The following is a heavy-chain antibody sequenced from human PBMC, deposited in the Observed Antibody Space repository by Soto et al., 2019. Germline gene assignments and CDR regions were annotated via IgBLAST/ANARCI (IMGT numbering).Heavy chain of an antibody. CDR2: INHSGST. CDR3: ARDPGMVRGAGGMQV. D-gene: IGHD3-10*01. J-gene: IGHJ6*01. Sequence: SETLSLTCAVYVVSFSGYYWSCIRHPPGKGLEWIGEINHSGSTNYNPSLKSRVTISVDTSKNQFSLKLNSVTAADTAVYYCARDPGMVRGAGGMQVWGQGTTVSVSS. V-gene: IGHV4-34*01. CDR1: VVSFSGYY.